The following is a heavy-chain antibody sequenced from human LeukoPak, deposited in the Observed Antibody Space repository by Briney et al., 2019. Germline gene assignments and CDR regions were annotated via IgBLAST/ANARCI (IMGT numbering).Heavy chain of an antibody. CDR3: TTDASITMIVVAPRYNWFDP. D-gene: IGHD3-22*01. Sequence: PGGSLRLSCAASGFTFSNAWMSWVRQAPGKGLEWVGRIKSKTDGGTTDYAAPVKGRFTISRDDSKNTPYLQMNSLKTEDTAVYYCTTDASITMIVVAPRYNWFDPWGQGTLVTVSS. CDR2: IKSKTDGGTT. CDR1: GFTFSNAW. V-gene: IGHV3-15*01. J-gene: IGHJ5*02.